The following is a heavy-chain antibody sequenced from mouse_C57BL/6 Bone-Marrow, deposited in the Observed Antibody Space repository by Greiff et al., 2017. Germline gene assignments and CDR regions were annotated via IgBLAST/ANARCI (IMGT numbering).Heavy chain of an antibody. CDR2: IGPANGNT. CDR1: GFNIKNTY. Sequence: EVKLVESVAELVRPGASVKLSCTASGFNIKNTYMHWVKQRPEQGLEWIGRIGPANGNTKYAPKFQGKATITADTSSNPAYRQLSSLTAEDTAIYYCELFSYWGQGTLVTVSA. CDR3: ELFSY. J-gene: IGHJ3*01. V-gene: IGHV14-3*01.